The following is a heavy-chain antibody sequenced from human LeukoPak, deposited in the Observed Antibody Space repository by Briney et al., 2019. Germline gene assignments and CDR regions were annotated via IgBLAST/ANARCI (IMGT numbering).Heavy chain of an antibody. D-gene: IGHD3-10*01. Sequence: GGSLRLSCAASGFTFSNYWMHWVRQAPGEGLVWVSRINRDGINTSYADSVKGRFTISRDDAKNSLYLQMNSLRPEDTAVYYCARSVGVRGPIWFDPWGQGTLVTVSP. CDR2: INRDGINT. CDR3: ARSVGVRGPIWFDP. CDR1: GFTFSNYW. J-gene: IGHJ5*02. V-gene: IGHV3-74*01.